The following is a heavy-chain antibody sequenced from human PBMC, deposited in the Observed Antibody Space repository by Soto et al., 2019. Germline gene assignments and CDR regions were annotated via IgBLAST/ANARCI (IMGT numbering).Heavy chain of an antibody. CDR2: ISGSGGST. D-gene: IGHD6-19*01. CDR1: GFTFSSYA. V-gene: IGHV3-23*01. CDR3: AKEYSSGWYQEYYFDY. Sequence: PGGSLRLSCAASGFTFSSYAMSWVRPAPGKGLEWVSAISGSGGSTYYADSVKGRFTISRDNSKNTLYLQMNSLRAEDTAVYYCAKEYSSGWYQEYYFDYWGQGTLVTVSS. J-gene: IGHJ4*02.